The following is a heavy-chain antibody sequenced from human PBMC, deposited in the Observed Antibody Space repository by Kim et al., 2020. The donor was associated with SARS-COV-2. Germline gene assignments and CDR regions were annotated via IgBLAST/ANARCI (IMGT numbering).Heavy chain of an antibody. Sequence: ASVKVSCKASGYTFTSYAMNWVRQAPGQTLEWMGWINTNTGDPTYAQGFQGRVVFSLDKSVSTAYLQMSSLKAEDTAMYYCAREGSSSWSGSFDIWGQGTMVTVSS. D-gene: IGHD6-6*01. V-gene: IGHV7-4-1*02. CDR3: AREGSSSWSGSFDI. J-gene: IGHJ3*02. CDR2: INTNTGDP. CDR1: GYTFTSYA.